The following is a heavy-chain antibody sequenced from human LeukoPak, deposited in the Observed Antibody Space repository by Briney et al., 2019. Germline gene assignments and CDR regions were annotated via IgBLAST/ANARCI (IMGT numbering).Heavy chain of an antibody. CDR2: INSDGSST. CDR3: ASKRWLQSSFDC. D-gene: IGHD5-24*01. V-gene: IGHV3-74*01. Sequence: GGSLRLSCAASGFTFSSYWMHWVRQTPGKGLVWVSRINSDGSSTSYADSVKGRFTISRDNAKNTVYLQMNSLRAEDTAVYYCASKRWLQSSFDCWGQGTLVTVSS. CDR1: GFTFSSYW. J-gene: IGHJ4*02.